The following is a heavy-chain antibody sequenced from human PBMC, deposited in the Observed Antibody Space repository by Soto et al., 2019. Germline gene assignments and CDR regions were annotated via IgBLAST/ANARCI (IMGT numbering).Heavy chain of an antibody. V-gene: IGHV3-23*01. J-gene: IGHJ4*02. CDR3: ARLHIVVVMRRTGYFDY. Sequence: PGGSLRLSCTASGFSFSSYAMSWVRQAPGGGLEWVSFVGGGGGTTFSADSVKGRFTISRDSSKNTVTLQMNSLGVEDTAVYYCARLHIVVVMRRTGYFDYWGQGIPVTVSS. CDR2: VGGGGGTT. D-gene: IGHD2-21*01. CDR1: GFSFSSYA.